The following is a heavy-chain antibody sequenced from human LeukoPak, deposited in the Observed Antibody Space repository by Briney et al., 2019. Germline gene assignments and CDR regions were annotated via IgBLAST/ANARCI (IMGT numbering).Heavy chain of an antibody. CDR1: GYTLTELS. V-gene: IGHV1-24*01. CDR3: ATVGNDGVDWFDP. J-gene: IGHJ5*02. D-gene: IGHD1-1*01. CDR2: FDPEDGET. Sequence: ASVKVSCTVSGYTLTELSMHWVRQAPGKGLEWMGGFDPEDGETIYAQKFQGRVTMTEDTSTDTAYMELSSLRSEDTAVYYCATVGNDGVDWFDPWGQGTLVTVSS.